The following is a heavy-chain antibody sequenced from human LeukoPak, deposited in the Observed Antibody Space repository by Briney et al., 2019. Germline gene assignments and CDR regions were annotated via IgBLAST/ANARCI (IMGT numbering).Heavy chain of an antibody. D-gene: IGHD3-9*01. J-gene: IGHJ4*02. V-gene: IGHV3-33*01. CDR3: ARDRYDILTGYYMYFDY. CDR2: IWYDRSNK. CDR1: GFSFSSYG. Sequence: GGSLRLSCAASGFSFSSYGMHWVRQAPGKGLEWVAVIWYDRSNKYYADSVKGRFTISRDNSKNTLFLQMNSLRAEDTAVYYCARDRYDILTGYYMYFDYWGQGSLVTVSS.